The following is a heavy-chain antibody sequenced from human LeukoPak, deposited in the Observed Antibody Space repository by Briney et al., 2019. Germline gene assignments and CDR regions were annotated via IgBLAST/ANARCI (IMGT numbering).Heavy chain of an antibody. J-gene: IGHJ4*02. D-gene: IGHD2-2*03. Sequence: PSETLSLTCTVSGGSISSGDYYWSWIRQPPGKGLEWVGYIYSSGSTYYNPSLKSRVTISVDTSKNQFSLKLSSVTAADTAVYYCVRMFTAGYCSSISCSGEGVYFDYWGQGTLVTVSS. V-gene: IGHV4-30-4*02. CDR2: IYSSGST. CDR1: GGSISSGDYY. CDR3: VRMFTAGYCSSISCSGEGVYFDY.